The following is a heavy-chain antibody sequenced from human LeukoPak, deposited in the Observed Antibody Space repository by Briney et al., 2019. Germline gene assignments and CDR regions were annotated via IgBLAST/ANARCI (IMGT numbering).Heavy chain of an antibody. D-gene: IGHD6-19*01. V-gene: IGHV4-59*12. CDR2: IYNSGST. CDR3: ARGKSQWLVRGAFDI. CDR1: GFSFSDAW. J-gene: IGHJ3*02. Sequence: GSLRLSCAVSGFSFSDAWMSWIRQPPGKGLEWIGYIYNSGSTNYNPSLKSRVTISVDTSKNQFSLKLSSVTAADTAVYYCARGKSQWLVRGAFDIWGQGTMVTVSS.